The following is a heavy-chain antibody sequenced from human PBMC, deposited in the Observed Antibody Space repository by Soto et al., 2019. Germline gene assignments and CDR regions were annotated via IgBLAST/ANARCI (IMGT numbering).Heavy chain of an antibody. J-gene: IGHJ6*02. V-gene: IGHV4-4*07. D-gene: IGHD3-3*02. CDR2: VFSSGST. CDR1: GGAISSYY. CDR3: ARVAFSYFGMDV. Sequence: PSETLSLTCSVPGGAISSYYWSWVRQPAGKGLEWIGRVFSSGSTNYNASLKSRVTMSIDTSKNEVSLTLRSVNAADTAVYYCARVAFSYFGMDVWGPGTTVTVSS.